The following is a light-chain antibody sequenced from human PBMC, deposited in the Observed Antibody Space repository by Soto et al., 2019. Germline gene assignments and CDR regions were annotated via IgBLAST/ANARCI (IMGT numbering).Light chain of an antibody. CDR3: QQSYCTPST. CDR2: VAS. Sequence: ILMSKCLYSLSACVGYSVILTCRASQSIIRYLNWYQQKPGKAPNRLIYVASSLQREVPSRFSVSGSGTDFTLTITSLQPEDVATYYCQQSYCTPSTCCQGRRRENK. J-gene: IGKJ5*01. V-gene: IGKV1-39*01. CDR1: QSIIRY.